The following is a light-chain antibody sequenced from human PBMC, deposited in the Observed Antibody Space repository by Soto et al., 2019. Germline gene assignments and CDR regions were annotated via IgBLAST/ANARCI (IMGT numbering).Light chain of an antibody. Sequence: QSVLTQPASVSGSPGQSITISCSGTSSDVGTYSYVAWYQQLPGNTPKLMIYEVTYRPSGVSHRFSASKSGNTASLTISGLQDGDEDDYYCSTYSGSSTSYVFGTGTKVTGL. J-gene: IGLJ1*01. CDR2: EVT. CDR3: STYSGSSTSYV. V-gene: IGLV2-14*01. CDR1: SSDVGTYSY.